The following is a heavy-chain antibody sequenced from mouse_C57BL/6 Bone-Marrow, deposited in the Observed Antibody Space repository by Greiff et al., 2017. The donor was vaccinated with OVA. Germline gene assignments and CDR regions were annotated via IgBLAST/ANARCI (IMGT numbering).Heavy chain of an antibody. D-gene: IGHD1-1*01. Sequence: EVKLEESGAELVRPGASVKLSCTASGFNIKDYYMHWVKQRPEQFLEWIGRIDPEDGDTEYAPKFQGKATMTADTSSNTAYLQLSSLTSEDTAVYYCTSHYYGSRHWYFDVWGTGTTVTVSS. CDR2: IDPEDGDT. CDR3: TSHYYGSRHWYFDV. CDR1: GFNIKDYY. J-gene: IGHJ1*03. V-gene: IGHV14-1*01.